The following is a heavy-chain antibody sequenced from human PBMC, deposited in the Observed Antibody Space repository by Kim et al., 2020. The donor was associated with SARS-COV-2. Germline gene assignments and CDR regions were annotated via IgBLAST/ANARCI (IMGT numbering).Heavy chain of an antibody. CDR3: ARAGVVVITGDWFDP. V-gene: IGHV1-18*01. D-gene: IGHD3-22*01. Sequence: ARTLQGRVTMTTDTSTSTAYMELRSLRSDDTAVYYCARAGVVVITGDWFDPWGQGTLVTVSS. J-gene: IGHJ5*02.